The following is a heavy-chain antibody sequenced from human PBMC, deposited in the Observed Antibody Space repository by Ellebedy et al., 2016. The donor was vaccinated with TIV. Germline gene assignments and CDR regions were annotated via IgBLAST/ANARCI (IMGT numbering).Heavy chain of an antibody. V-gene: IGHV4-31*03. D-gene: IGHD3-9*01. Sequence: MPSETLSLTCTVSGGSMSSGGYSWSWIRQHPGKGLEWIGNIYYSGSTHYNPSLKSRVTISVDTSNNQFSLKLNSMTAADTAVYYCARAHYDILTGYYDPPYYYYGMDVWGQGTTVTVSS. CDR2: IYYSGST. CDR3: ARAHYDILTGYYDPPYYYYGMDV. J-gene: IGHJ6*02. CDR1: GGSMSSGGYS.